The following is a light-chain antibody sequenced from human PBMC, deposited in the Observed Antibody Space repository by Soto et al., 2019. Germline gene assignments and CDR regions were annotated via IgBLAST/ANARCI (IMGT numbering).Light chain of an antibody. V-gene: IGKV3-20*01. J-gene: IGKJ5*01. Sequence: EIVLTQSPGTLSLSPGERATLSCRASQSISSGHLAWYQQKPGQAPRLLIYGVSSRATGIPDRFSGSGSGTDFTLTISRLEPEDFAVYSCQHYARPPTFGQGTRLDIK. CDR3: QHYARPPT. CDR1: QSISSGH. CDR2: GVS.